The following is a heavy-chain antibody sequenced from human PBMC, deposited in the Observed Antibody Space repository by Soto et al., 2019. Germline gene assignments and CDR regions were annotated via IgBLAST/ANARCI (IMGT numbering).Heavy chain of an antibody. CDR2: ITHDGYNR. J-gene: IGHJ4*02. V-gene: IGHV3-30*18. Sequence: QSGGSLRLSCAASGFSFSYYGLHWVRQAPGKGLEWLALITHDGYNRYYADSVKGRFTISRDNSKNTIFLQMNSLKSEDTAVYYCAKGGSFDIWGQGTPVTVSS. CDR3: AKGGSFDI. CDR1: GFSFSYYG. D-gene: IGHD6-6*01.